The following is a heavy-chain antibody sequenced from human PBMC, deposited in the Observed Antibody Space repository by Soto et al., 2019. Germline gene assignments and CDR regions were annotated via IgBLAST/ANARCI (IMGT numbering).Heavy chain of an antibody. V-gene: IGHV5-51*01. CDR1: GYSFADSW. CDR3: ARQKGY. Sequence: GESLKISCNASGYSFADSWIGWVRQMPGKGLEWVGIIYPGDSETRYSPSFQGQVTISADKSISSAYLQWNSLKASDTAMYYSARQKGYWGQGTLVTVSS. J-gene: IGHJ4*02. CDR2: IYPGDSET.